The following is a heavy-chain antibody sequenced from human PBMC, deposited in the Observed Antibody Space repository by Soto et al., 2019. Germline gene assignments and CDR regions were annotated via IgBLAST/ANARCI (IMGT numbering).Heavy chain of an antibody. V-gene: IGHV3-30-3*01. CDR3: ARQGMAARKYYSTYLDV. CDR2: ISSDATNK. CDR1: GFTFRDYA. D-gene: IGHD6-6*01. J-gene: IGHJ6*02. Sequence: QVQLVESGGGVVQPGRSLRLSCAASGFTFRDYAMHWVRQAPGKGLEWVTLISSDATNKYLADSVKGRFTISRDNSKNTLSLQMNSLGVEDTGLYYCARQGMAARKYYSTYLDVWGQGTTVIV.